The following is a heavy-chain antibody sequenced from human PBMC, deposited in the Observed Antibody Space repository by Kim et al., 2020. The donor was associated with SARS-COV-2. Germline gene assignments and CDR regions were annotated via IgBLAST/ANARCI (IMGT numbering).Heavy chain of an antibody. CDR3: ARDPQVTMVRGVIIEYNWLDP. J-gene: IGHJ5*02. V-gene: IGHV7-4-1*02. CDR1: GYTFTSYA. CDR2: INTNTGNP. D-gene: IGHD3-10*01. Sequence: ASVKVSCKASGYTFTSYAMNWVRQAPGQGLEWMGWINTNTGNPTYAQGFTGRFVFSLDTSVSTAYLQISSLKAEDTAVYYCARDPQVTMVRGVIIEYNWLDPWGQGTLVTVSS.